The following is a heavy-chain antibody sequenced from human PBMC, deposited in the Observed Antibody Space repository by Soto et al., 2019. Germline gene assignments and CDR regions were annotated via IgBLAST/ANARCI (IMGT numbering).Heavy chain of an antibody. J-gene: IGHJ6*02. D-gene: IGHD3-10*01. CDR1: GYAFTGYY. CDR2: INPNSGDT. V-gene: IGHV1-2*02. CDR3: AREIRIVRGVIKYYDNYGMDF. Sequence: ASVKVSCKSSGYAFTGYYIHWVRQAPGQGLEWMGWINPNSGDTNYAQKFQGRVTMTRDTSISTDYMELSRLRSDDTAVYYCAREIRIVRGVIKYYDNYGMDFWGQGTTVTVSS.